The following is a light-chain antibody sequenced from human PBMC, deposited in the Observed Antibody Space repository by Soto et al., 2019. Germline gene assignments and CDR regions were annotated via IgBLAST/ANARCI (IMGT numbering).Light chain of an antibody. CDR3: HQYGTSPPWT. CDR1: LTISDNY. J-gene: IGKJ1*01. Sequence: EIVLTHSPGTLSLSPGERATLSCRASLTISDNYLAWYQQKAGQAPRLVIFGASSRATGLPDRFSGGGSGTDLTLTISRLEAEDFAVYYCHQYGTSPPWTFGQGTKV. CDR2: GAS. V-gene: IGKV3-20*01.